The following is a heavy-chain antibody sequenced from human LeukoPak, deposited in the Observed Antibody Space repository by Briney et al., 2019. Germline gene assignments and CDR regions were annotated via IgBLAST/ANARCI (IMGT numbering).Heavy chain of an antibody. CDR2: ISSSSGYI. D-gene: IGHD1-26*01. J-gene: IGHJ4*02. V-gene: IGHV3-21*01. CDR1: GFTFSIYN. CDR3: TRGSEWEPLYYFDY. Sequence: PGGSLRLSCAASGFTFSIYNMNWVRQTPGKGLEWVSLISSSSGYIYYTDSVKGRFTISRDNAENSLYLQMNSLRAEDSAVYYCTRGSEWEPLYYFDYWGQGSLVTVSS.